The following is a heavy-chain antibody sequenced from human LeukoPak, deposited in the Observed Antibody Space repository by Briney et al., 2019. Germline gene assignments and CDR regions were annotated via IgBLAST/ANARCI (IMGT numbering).Heavy chain of an antibody. CDR2: INNDERTT. V-gene: IGHV3-74*01. D-gene: IGHD6-6*01. J-gene: IGHJ5*02. CDR3: ARTGIAARPTVWFDP. CDR1: GFTFSNYW. Sequence: PGGSLRLSCVASGFTFSNYWMHWVRQAPGKGLVWVSQINNDERTTTYADSVKGRFTISRDNAKNTLYLQMNSLRVEDTAVYYCARTGIAARPTVWFDPWGREPWSLSPQ.